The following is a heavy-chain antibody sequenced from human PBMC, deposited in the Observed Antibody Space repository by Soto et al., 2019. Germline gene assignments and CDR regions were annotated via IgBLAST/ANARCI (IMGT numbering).Heavy chain of an antibody. CDR1: GGPISSYY. Sequence: SETLSLTCTVSGGPISSYYWSWIRQPPGKGLEWIGYIYYSGSTNYNPSLKSRVTISVDTSKNQFSLKLSSVTAADTAVYYCAGGGGSVDYWGQGTLVTVSS. CDR3: AGGGGSVDY. D-gene: IGHD3-10*01. J-gene: IGHJ4*02. CDR2: IYYSGST. V-gene: IGHV4-59*01.